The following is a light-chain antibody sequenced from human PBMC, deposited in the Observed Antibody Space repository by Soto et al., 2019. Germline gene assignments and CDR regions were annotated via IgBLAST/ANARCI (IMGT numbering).Light chain of an antibody. Sequence: DVVMTQTPLSLSVAPGQPASISCKSSQSLLHITGETFLFWYLQKPGQSPQLLIYDVSTRVSVVPESFSVSGSGTGFTLEISRVETDDVGIYYCMQSTQLPPTLGQGTRLWIE. CDR1: QSLLHITGETF. V-gene: IGKV2D-29*02. CDR3: MQSTQLPPT. J-gene: IGKJ5*01. CDR2: DVS.